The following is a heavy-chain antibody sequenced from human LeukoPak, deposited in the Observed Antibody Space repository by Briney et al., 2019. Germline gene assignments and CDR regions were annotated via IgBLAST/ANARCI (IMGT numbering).Heavy chain of an antibody. CDR1: GFTFSSYA. V-gene: IGHV3-30-3*01. Sequence: PGRSLRLSCAASGFTFSSYAIHWVRQAPGKGLDWVAVISYDGSNRYYADSVKDRFTISRDTSKNTVYLQMNSLRPGDTAVYYCANHSGYPYYFDYWGQGTLVTVSS. CDR3: ANHSGYPYYFDY. D-gene: IGHD5-18*01. CDR2: ISYDGSNR. J-gene: IGHJ4*02.